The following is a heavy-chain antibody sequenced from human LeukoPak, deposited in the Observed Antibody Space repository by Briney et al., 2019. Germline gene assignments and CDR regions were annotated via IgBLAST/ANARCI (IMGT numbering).Heavy chain of an antibody. J-gene: IGHJ4*02. Sequence: GGSLRLSCAASGFTFSSYGMSWVRQAPGKGLVWVSRINSDGSSTSYADSVRGRFSISRDNAKNTLYLQMNSLRAEDTAVYYCARGLSGYASSLGYWGQGTLVTVSA. CDR3: ARGLSGYASSLGY. V-gene: IGHV3-74*01. CDR1: GFTFSSYG. CDR2: INSDGSST. D-gene: IGHD6-6*01.